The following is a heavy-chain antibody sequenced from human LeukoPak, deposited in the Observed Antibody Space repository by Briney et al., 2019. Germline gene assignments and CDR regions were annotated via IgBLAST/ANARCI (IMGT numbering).Heavy chain of an antibody. D-gene: IGHD1-1*01. Sequence: ASVKVSCKASGYTFTNYYIHWVRPAPGQGLEWMGIIHSGGGSTTYAQKFQGRVTMTRDTSTSTVYMELSSLRSEDTAVYYCARDGTHHSWDYWGQGTLVTVSS. V-gene: IGHV1-46*01. CDR2: IHSGGGST. CDR1: GYTFTNYY. CDR3: ARDGTHHSWDY. J-gene: IGHJ4*02.